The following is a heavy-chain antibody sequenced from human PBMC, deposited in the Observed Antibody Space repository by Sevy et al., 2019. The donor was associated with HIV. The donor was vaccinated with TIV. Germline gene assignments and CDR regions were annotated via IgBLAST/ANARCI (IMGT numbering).Heavy chain of an antibody. CDR3: ARGRIVVVPAAILY. J-gene: IGHJ4*02. CDR2: ISSSSSTI. Sequence: GGSLRLSCAASGFTFSSYSMNWVRQAPGKGLEWVSYISSSSSTIYYADSVKGRFTISRDNAKNSLYLQMNSLRDEDTAVYYCARGRIVVVPAAILYWGQGILVTVSS. V-gene: IGHV3-48*02. CDR1: GFTFSSYS. D-gene: IGHD2-2*01.